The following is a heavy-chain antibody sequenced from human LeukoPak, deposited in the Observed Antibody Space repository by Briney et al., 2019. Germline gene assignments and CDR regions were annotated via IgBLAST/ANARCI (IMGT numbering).Heavy chain of an antibody. CDR1: GFTFSNYW. V-gene: IGHV3-7*01. Sequence: PGGSLRLSCAASGFTFSNYWMSWVRQAPGKGLEWVASINQDGGDKYYVDSVKGRFIISRDNAKNSLYLQMNSLRAEDTAVYYCATYSSLNRREFQFWGQGTLLTVSS. CDR2: INQDGGDK. J-gene: IGHJ1*01. CDR3: ATYSSLNRREFQF. D-gene: IGHD3-22*01.